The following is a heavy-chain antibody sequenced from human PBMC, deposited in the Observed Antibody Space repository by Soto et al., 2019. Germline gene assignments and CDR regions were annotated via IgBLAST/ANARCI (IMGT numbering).Heavy chain of an antibody. J-gene: IGHJ4*02. CDR1: GFTFSSYA. D-gene: IGHD6-6*01. CDR2: ISGSGGST. V-gene: IGHV3-23*01. Sequence: EVQLLESGGGLVQPGGSLRLSCAASGFTFSSYAMSWVRQAPGKGLEWGSAISGSGGSTYYADSVQGRFTISRDKSKNTRYLQMNSLSAEDTAVYYCANSQSIAAHPLHYWGQGTLVTVSS. CDR3: ANSQSIAAHPLHY.